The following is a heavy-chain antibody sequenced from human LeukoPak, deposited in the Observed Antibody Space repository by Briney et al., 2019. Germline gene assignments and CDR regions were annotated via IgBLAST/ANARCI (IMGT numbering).Heavy chain of an antibody. CDR2: ISGSGGST. J-gene: IGHJ6*02. CDR3: AKVGGDYGDYPWYYGMDV. CDR1: GFTFSSYA. D-gene: IGHD4-17*01. V-gene: IGHV3-23*01. Sequence: PGRSLRPSCAASGFTFSSYAMSWVRQAPGKGLEWVSAISGSGGSTYYADSVKGRFTISRDNSKNTLYLQMNSLRAEDTAVYYCAKVGGDYGDYPWYYGMDVWGQGTTVTVSS.